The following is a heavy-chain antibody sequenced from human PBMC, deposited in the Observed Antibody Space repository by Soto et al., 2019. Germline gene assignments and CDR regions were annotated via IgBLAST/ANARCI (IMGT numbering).Heavy chain of an antibody. Sequence: PSETLSLTCTVSGGSISSYYWSWIRQPAGKGLEWIGRIYTSGSTNYNPSLKSRVTMSVDTSKNQFSLKLSSVTAADTAVYYCARLGLGNRVAAVHTMDVWGQGITVTVSS. D-gene: IGHD6-13*01. CDR1: GGSISSYY. V-gene: IGHV4-4*07. CDR2: IYTSGST. J-gene: IGHJ6*02. CDR3: ARLGLGNRVAAVHTMDV.